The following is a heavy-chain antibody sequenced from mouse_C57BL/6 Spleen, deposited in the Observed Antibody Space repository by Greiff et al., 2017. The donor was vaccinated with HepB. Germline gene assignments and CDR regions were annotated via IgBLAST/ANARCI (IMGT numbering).Heavy chain of an antibody. D-gene: IGHD1-1*01. Sequence: QVQLQQPGAELVKPGASVKLSCKASGYTFTSYWMHWVKQRPGQGLEWIGMIHPNSGSTNYNEKFKSKATLTVDKSSSTAYMQLSSLTSEDSAVYYCARSAITTVVAYYYAMDYWGQGTSVTVSS. CDR2: IHPNSGST. CDR1: GYTFTSYW. V-gene: IGHV1-64*01. CDR3: ARSAITTVVAYYYAMDY. J-gene: IGHJ4*01.